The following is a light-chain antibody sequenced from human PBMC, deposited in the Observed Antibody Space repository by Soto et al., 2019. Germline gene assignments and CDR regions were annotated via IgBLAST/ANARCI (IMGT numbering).Light chain of an antibody. CDR1: RAINNY. CDR3: QQSYNTPPN. Sequence: IPMTQSPSSLSASVGDRVTLTCRTSRAINNYVNWYQHHPGRVPKLLISSASILQAGVPSRFSDDESETHFALTINNQQPEDVATYYCQQSYNTPPNFGQGTKLEI. J-gene: IGKJ2*01. V-gene: IGKV1-39*01. CDR2: SAS.